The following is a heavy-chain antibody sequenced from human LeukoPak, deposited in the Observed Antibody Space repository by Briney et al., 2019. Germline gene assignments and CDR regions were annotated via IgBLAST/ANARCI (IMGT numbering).Heavy chain of an antibody. D-gene: IGHD2-2*01. CDR1: GFTFDDYA. J-gene: IGHJ1*01. V-gene: IGHV3-9*01. CDR2: ISWNSGSI. Sequence: GGSLRLSCAASGFTFDDYAMHWVRQAPGKGLEWVSGISWNSGSIGYADSVKGRFTISRDNAKNSLYLQMNSLRAEDTALYYCAKGPKCSSTSCYLGAEYFQHWGQGTLVTVSS. CDR3: AKGPKCSSTSCYLGAEYFQH.